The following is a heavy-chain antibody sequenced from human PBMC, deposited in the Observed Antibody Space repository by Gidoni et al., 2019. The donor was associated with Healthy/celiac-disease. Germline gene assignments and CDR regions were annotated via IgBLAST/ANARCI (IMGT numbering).Heavy chain of an antibody. CDR3: APRRGFTYYDILTGTNWFDP. D-gene: IGHD3-9*01. Sequence: QITLKESGPTLVKPTQTLTLTCTFSGFSLSTSGVGLGWIRQPPGKALEWLALIYWNDDKNYSPPLNGRLTITKDTSKNQVGLTMTNSDPVDTATYYCAPRRGFTYYDILTGTNWFDPWGQGTLVTVAS. CDR1: GFSLSTSGVG. CDR2: IYWNDDK. V-gene: IGHV2-5*01. J-gene: IGHJ5*02.